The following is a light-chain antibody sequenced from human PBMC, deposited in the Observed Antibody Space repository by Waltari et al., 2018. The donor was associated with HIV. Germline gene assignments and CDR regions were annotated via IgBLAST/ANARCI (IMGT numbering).Light chain of an antibody. Sequence: QSVLTQPPSVSAAPGQKVTIPCSGSSSHFGHNYVSWYQQLPGTAPKLLIYDNNKRPSGIPDRFSGSKSGTSATLGITGLQTGDEADYYCGTWDSSLSAEFGGGTKLTVL. CDR3: GTWDSSLSAE. CDR2: DNN. CDR1: SSHFGHNY. V-gene: IGLV1-51*01. J-gene: IGLJ2*01.